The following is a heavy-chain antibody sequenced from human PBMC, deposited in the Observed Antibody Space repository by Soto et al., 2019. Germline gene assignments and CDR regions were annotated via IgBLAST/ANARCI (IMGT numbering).Heavy chain of an antibody. D-gene: IGHD3-10*01. CDR1: GGTFSSYA. V-gene: IGHV1-69*13. CDR3: ARAGRLFSPDLYGMDV. CDR2: IIPIFGTA. Sequence: GASVKVSCKASGGTFSSYAISWVRQAPGQGLEWMGGIIPIFGTANYAQKFQGRVTITADESTSTAYMELSSLRSEDTAVYYCARAGRLFSPDLYGMDVWGQGTTVTVSS. J-gene: IGHJ6*02.